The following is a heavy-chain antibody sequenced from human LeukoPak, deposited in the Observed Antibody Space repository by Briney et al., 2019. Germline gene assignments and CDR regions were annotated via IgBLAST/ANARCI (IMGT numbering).Heavy chain of an antibody. CDR2: SGSTGSTI. J-gene: IGHJ3*01. D-gene: IGHD2-2*01. CDR1: GFTFSSYE. Sequence: TGGSLRLSCAASGFTFSSYEMNWVRHAPPKGLDLDSYSGSTGSTIYYADSEKSRFTIPRDNAKNSLYLQMNSLSAEDTVVYYCARDCSSASCPWVAFDFWGEGTMVTVSS. CDR3: ARDCSSASCPWVAFDF. V-gene: IGHV3-48*03.